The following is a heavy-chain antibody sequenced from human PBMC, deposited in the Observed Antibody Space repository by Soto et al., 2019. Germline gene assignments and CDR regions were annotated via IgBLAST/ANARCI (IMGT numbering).Heavy chain of an antibody. CDR1: GYTFTGYY. CDR3: ARGQYNWNRAGGWFDP. J-gene: IGHJ5*02. V-gene: IGHV1-2*02. CDR2: INPNSGGT. Sequence: QVQLVQSGAEVKKPGASVKVSCKASGYTFTGYYMHWVRQAPGQGLEWMGWINPNSGGTNYAQKFQGRVTMTRDTSIRTAYMELSRLRSDDTGVYYCARGQYNWNRAGGWFDPWGQGTLVTVSS. D-gene: IGHD1-20*01.